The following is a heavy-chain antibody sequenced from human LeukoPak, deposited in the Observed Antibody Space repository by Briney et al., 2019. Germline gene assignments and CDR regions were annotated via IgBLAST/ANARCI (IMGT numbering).Heavy chain of an antibody. J-gene: IGHJ4*02. D-gene: IGHD1-26*01. V-gene: IGHV3-23*01. CDR2: ISGSGGST. Sequence: GGSLRLSCAASGFTFSTYAVNWVRQAPGKGLEWVSSISGSGGSTYYADSVKGRFTISRDNSKNTLYLQMSSLRAEDTALYYCAKSVGLTTGGYYFDYWGQGTLVTVSS. CDR1: GFTFSTYA. CDR3: AKSVGLTTGGYYFDY.